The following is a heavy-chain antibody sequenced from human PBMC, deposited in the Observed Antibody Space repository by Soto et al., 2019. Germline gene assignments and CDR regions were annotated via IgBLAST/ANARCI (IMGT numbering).Heavy chain of an antibody. CDR2: ISGSGGST. Sequence: EVQLLESGGGLVQPGGSMRLSCAASGFTFSSYAMSWVRKAPGKGLEWVSAISGSGGSTYYADSVKGRFTISRDNSKNTLYLQMNSLRAEDTAVYYCAKPQAGPYYYYGMDVWGQGTTVTVSS. V-gene: IGHV3-23*01. CDR3: AKPQAGPYYYYGMDV. D-gene: IGHD6-19*01. J-gene: IGHJ6*02. CDR1: GFTFSSYA.